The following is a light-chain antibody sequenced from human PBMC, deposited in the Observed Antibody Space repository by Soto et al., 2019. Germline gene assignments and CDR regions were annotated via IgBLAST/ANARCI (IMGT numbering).Light chain of an antibody. Sequence: DIQMTQSPSSVSASVGDRVTITCRASQDISTWLAWYQQKPGKAPNLLIYIASSLQSGVPSRFSGSGSGTDFTLTISSLQPEDFATYYCQQANIFPRTFGQGTKVEIK. CDR2: IAS. CDR3: QQANIFPRT. CDR1: QDISTW. J-gene: IGKJ1*01. V-gene: IGKV1-12*01.